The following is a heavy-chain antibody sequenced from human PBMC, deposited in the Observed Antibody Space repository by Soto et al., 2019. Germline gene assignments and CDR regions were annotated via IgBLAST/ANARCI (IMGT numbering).Heavy chain of an antibody. D-gene: IGHD6-13*01. J-gene: IGHJ4*02. CDR2: IYSAGSA. CDR3: ARVHSSSYHYFVY. Sequence: GGSLRLSCAASGFTVSSYRMSWVRQAPGKGLEWISVIYSAGSADFADSVKGRFTISRDNSKNTLYLQMSSLRADDTAVYYCARVHSSSYHYFVYWGQVILVTVSS. V-gene: IGHV3-66*01. CDR1: GFTVSSYR.